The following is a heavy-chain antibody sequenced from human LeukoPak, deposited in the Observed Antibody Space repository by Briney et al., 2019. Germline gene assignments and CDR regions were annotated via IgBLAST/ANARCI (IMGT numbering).Heavy chain of an antibody. J-gene: IGHJ4*02. V-gene: IGHV4-34*01. Sequence: SETLSLTCAVYGGSFSGYYWSWIRQPPGKGLEWIGEINHSGSTNYNPSLKSRVTIPVDTSKNQFSLKLSSVTAEDTAVYYCARALSGYSSSLGYWGQGTLVTVSS. CDR1: GGSFSGYY. CDR3: ARALSGYSSSLGY. D-gene: IGHD6-6*01. CDR2: INHSGST.